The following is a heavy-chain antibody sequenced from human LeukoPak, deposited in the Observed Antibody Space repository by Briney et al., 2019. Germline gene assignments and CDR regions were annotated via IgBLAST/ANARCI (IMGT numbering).Heavy chain of an antibody. Sequence: SETLSLTCAVYGGSFSGYYWSWIRQPPGKGLEWIGEINHSGSTNYNPSLKSRVTISVDTSKNQFSLKLSSVTAADTAVYYCARIFGYDSSGYHELWGQGTLVTVSS. CDR3: ARIFGYDSSGYHEL. CDR1: GGSFSGYY. V-gene: IGHV4-34*01. D-gene: IGHD3-22*01. J-gene: IGHJ4*02. CDR2: INHSGST.